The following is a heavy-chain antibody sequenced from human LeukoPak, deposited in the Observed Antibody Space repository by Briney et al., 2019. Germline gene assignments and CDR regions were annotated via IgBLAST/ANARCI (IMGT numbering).Heavy chain of an antibody. CDR2: IYTSGST. CDR3: ARQSILRSLEWSVTTPFDP. Sequence: SETLSLTCTVSGGSISSYYWSWIRQPAGKGLEWIGRIYTSGSTNDNPSLKSRVTMSIDTSKNQFSLRLTSVTAADTAVYYCARQSILRSLEWSVTTPFDPWGQGTLVTVSS. V-gene: IGHV4-4*07. CDR1: GGSISSYY. D-gene: IGHD3-3*01. J-gene: IGHJ5*02.